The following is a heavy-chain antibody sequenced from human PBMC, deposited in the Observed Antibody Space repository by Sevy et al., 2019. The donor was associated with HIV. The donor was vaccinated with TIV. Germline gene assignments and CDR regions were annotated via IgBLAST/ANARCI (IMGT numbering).Heavy chain of an antibody. V-gene: IGHV3-72*01. CDR2: TRNKADSYTT. CDR3: ATHAGIAAVGRVFDY. Sequence: GGSLRLSCAASGFTFSDHYMEWVRQAPGKGLEWVGRTRNKADSYTTEYAASVKGRFTSSRDDSKNSLYLQMNSLKTEETAVYYGATHAGIAAVGRVFDYWGQGSLVTVSS. CDR1: GFTFSDHY. J-gene: IGHJ4*02. D-gene: IGHD6-13*01.